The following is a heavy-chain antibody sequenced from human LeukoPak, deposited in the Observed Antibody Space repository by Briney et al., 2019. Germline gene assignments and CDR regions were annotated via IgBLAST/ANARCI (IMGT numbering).Heavy chain of an antibody. D-gene: IGHD3-10*01. CDR3: ARVNYGDAFDI. Sequence: GGSLRLSCVGSGFTFSSYWMTWVRQAPGKGLEWVANIKDDGSEKYSVDSVKGRFTISRDNAKNLLYLQMNSLRAEDTAVYYCARVNYGDAFDIWGQGTMVTVSS. J-gene: IGHJ3*02. CDR2: IKDDGSEK. V-gene: IGHV3-7*01. CDR1: GFTFSSYW.